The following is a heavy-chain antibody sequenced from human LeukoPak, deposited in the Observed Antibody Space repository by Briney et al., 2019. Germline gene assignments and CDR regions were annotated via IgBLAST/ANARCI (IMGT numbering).Heavy chain of an antibody. CDR2: SSGSGGKT. CDR3: AKEATVTTQYHFYGMDL. D-gene: IGHD4-17*01. Sequence: GGSLRLSCAASGFIFRSYVVSWVRQAPGKGLEWVSGSSGSGGKTYYADSVKGRFTISRDNSKNTLYLQMNSLRAEDTAVYYCAKEATVTTQYHFYGMDLWGQGTTVTVSS. CDR1: GFIFRSYV. V-gene: IGHV3-23*01. J-gene: IGHJ6*02.